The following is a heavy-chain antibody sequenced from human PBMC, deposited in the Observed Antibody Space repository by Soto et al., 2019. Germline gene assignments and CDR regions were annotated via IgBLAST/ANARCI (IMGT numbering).Heavy chain of an antibody. Sequence: SQTLSLTCAISGDSVSSNSAAWNWIRQSPSRGLEWLGRTYYRSKWYNDYAVSVKSRITINPDTSKNQFSLQLNSVTPEDTAVDFCAIDSNWGAVFWGVSKTSLPCSDYGMDVWGQGTTVTVSS. CDR1: GDSVSSNSAA. V-gene: IGHV6-1*01. D-gene: IGHD3-3*01. J-gene: IGHJ6*02. CDR2: TYYRSKWYN. CDR3: AIDSNWGAVFWGVSKTSLPCSDYGMDV.